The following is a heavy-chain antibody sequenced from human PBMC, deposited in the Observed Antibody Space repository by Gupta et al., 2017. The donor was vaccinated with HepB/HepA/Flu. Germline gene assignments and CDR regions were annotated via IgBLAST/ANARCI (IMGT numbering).Heavy chain of an antibody. CDR2: IHYTGST. J-gene: IGHJ3*02. D-gene: IGHD5-12*01. CDR3: AREVDVATTTDAFDI. CDR1: GDSISTSNYF. V-gene: IGHV4-31*11. Sequence: QVQLQESGPGLVKPSQTLSLTCAVSGDSISTSNYFWGWIRQRPGKGLEWIGYIHYTGSTFYTPSLEIRVTISRDTSKNQFALKLRSVTAADTAVYYCAREVDVATTTDAFDIWGQGTMVTVSS.